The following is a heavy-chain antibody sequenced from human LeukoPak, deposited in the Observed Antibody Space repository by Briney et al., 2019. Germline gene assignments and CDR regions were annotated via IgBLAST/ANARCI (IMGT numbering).Heavy chain of an antibody. CDR2: ISSSGST. J-gene: IGHJ3*02. CDR1: YY. Sequence: YYWSWIRQPAGKGLEWIGRISSSGSTNYNPSLKSRITISVDTSKNQFSLKLSSVTAADTAVYFCARGPYSYDSSGAFDIWGQGTMVTVSS. D-gene: IGHD3-22*01. V-gene: IGHV4-61*02. CDR3: ARGPYSYDSSGAFDI.